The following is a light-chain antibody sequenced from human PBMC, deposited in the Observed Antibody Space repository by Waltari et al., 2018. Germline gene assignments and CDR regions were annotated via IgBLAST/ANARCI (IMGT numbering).Light chain of an antibody. V-gene: IGLV2-14*03. CDR1: NSDVGAYQY. J-gene: IGLJ3*02. CDR2: DVS. Sequence: QSALTQPAYVSGSPGQSITISCTGTNSDVGAYQYVSWYQQNPGKAPKLIIFDVSRRPSGVSYRFSGSKSGSTASLTISGLQAGDEADYYCSSYTTSATWVFGGGTRVAVL. CDR3: SSYTTSATWV.